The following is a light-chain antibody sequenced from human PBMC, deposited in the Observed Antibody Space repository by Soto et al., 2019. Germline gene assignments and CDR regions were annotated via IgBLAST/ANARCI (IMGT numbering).Light chain of an antibody. CDR2: DAS. CDR3: HQYNGHST. CDR1: QSVGSW. V-gene: IGKV1-5*01. J-gene: IGKJ4*01. Sequence: DIQMTQSPSTLSASVGDRFTITCRSSQSVGSWLAWYQQKPGKAPKLLIFDASSLQSGVPSRVSGSGSGTEFTLTISSLQPDDFATYYCHQYNGHSTFGGGTKVDIK.